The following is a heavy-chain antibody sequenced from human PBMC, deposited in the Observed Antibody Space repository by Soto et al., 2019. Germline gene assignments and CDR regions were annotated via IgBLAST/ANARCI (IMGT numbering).Heavy chain of an antibody. Sequence: LRLSCAASGFTFSSYAMHWVRQAPGKGLDWVAVISYDGSNKYYADSVKGRFTISRDNSKNTLYLQMNSLRAEDTAVYYCARALYGGNLEHYYYYGMDVWGQGTTVTVSS. CDR3: ARALYGGNLEHYYYYGMDV. CDR2: ISYDGSNK. V-gene: IGHV3-30-3*01. CDR1: GFTFSSYA. J-gene: IGHJ6*02. D-gene: IGHD5-12*01.